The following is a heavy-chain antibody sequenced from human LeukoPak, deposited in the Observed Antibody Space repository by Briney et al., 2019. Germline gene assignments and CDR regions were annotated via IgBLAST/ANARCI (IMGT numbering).Heavy chain of an antibody. J-gene: IGHJ4*02. CDR3: AKFAQRYCSGGSCHPFDY. D-gene: IGHD2-15*01. CDR2: VSYDGSNK. CDR1: GFTFSNYG. Sequence: PGGSLRLSCAASGFTFSNYGMYWVRQAPGKGLEWVAVVSYDGSNKYYADSVKGRFTISRDNSKNTLHLQMNSLRAEDTAAYYCAKFAQRYCSGGSCHPFDYWGQGTLVTVSS. V-gene: IGHV3-30*18.